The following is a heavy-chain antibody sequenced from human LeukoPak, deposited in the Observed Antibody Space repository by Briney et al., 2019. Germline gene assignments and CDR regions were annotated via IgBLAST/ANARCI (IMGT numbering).Heavy chain of an antibody. D-gene: IGHD1-1*01. Sequence: SETLSLTCAVYGGSFSGYYWSWIRQPPGKGLEWIGEINHSGSTNYNPSLKGRVTISVDTSKNQFSLKLSSVTAADTAVYYCARVSWFPGTSYYYMDVWGKGTTVTVSS. CDR1: GGSFSGYY. CDR2: INHSGST. CDR3: ARVSWFPGTSYYYMDV. J-gene: IGHJ6*03. V-gene: IGHV4-34*01.